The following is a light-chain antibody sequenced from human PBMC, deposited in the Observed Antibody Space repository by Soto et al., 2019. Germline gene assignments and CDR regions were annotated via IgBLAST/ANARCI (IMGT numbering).Light chain of an antibody. CDR1: QSVNTN. J-gene: IGKJ4*01. Sequence: EIVMTQSPATLSVSPGDRATLSCRASQSVNTNLAWYQQKPGQASRLLIYGASIRATGIPARFRGSGAGTEFTLTIRSLQSEDSSIYYCQQCNSWPPLAFCGGTKVEIK. V-gene: IGKV3-15*01. CDR2: GAS. CDR3: QQCNSWPPLA.